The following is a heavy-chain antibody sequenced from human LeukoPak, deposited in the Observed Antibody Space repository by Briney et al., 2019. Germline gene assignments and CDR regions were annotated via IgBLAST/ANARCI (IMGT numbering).Heavy chain of an antibody. D-gene: IGHD3-22*01. V-gene: IGHV3-23*01. CDR2: ISGSGGST. J-gene: IGHJ4*02. Sequence: PGGSLRLSCAASGFTFSSYAVSWVRQAPGKGLEWVSAISGSGGSTYYADSVKGRFTISRDNSKNTLYLQMNSLRAEDTAVYYCAKDPSSFYYYDSTYYFDYWGQGTLVTVSS. CDR1: GFTFSSYA. CDR3: AKDPSSFYYYDSTYYFDY.